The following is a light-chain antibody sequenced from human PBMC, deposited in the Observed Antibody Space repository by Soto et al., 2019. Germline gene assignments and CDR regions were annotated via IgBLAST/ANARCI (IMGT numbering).Light chain of an antibody. J-gene: IGKJ1*01. V-gene: IGKV3-20*01. Sequence: EIVLTQSPGTLSLSPGESATLSCRASQSISFNYLAWYHQKPGQAPRLLIYGASNRATGIPDRFSGSGSGTDFTLTISRLEPEDFAVYYCQQYGTSETFGQGTKVEIK. CDR3: QQYGTSET. CDR2: GAS. CDR1: QSISFNY.